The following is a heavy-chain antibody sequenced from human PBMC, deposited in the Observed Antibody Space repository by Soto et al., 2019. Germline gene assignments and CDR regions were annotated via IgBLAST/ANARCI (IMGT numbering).Heavy chain of an antibody. CDR3: ARRDCSGGSCYQYYFDY. Sequence: TLSLTCTVSGGSISSYYWSWIRQPPGKGLEWIGYIYYSGSTNYNPSLKSRVTISVDTSKNQFSLKLSSVTAADTAVYYCARRDCSGGSCYQYYFDYWGQGTLVTVSS. CDR1: GGSISSYY. J-gene: IGHJ4*02. CDR2: IYYSGST. V-gene: IGHV4-59*08. D-gene: IGHD2-15*01.